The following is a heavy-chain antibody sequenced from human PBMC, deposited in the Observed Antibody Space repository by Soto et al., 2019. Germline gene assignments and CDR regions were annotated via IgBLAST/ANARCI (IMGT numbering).Heavy chain of an antibody. V-gene: IGHV3-15*01. J-gene: IGHJ6*02. CDR2: IKSKTDGGTT. D-gene: IGHD6-13*01. Sequence: EVQLVESGGGLVKPGGSLRLSCAASGFTFSNAWMSWVRQAPGKGLEWVGRIKSKTDGGTTDYAAPVKGRFTISRDDSKNTLYLQMNSLKTEDTAVYYCTTPEQQLVDWYYYYYGMDVWGQGTTVTVSS. CDR1: GFTFSNAW. CDR3: TTPEQQLVDWYYYYYGMDV.